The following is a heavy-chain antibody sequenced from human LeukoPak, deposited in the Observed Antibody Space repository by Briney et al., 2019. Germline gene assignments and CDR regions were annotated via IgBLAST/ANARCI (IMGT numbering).Heavy chain of an antibody. J-gene: IGHJ6*03. D-gene: IGHD2-2*01. CDR3: ARVYQEDYMDV. V-gene: IGHV4-59*08. Sequence: SETLSLTCSVSGGSISSYYWSWIRQHPGRGLEWIGYIYYSGRTSYNPSLKSRVTISVDTSKNQFSLKLSSVTAADTAVYYCARVYQEDYMDVWGKGTTVTISS. CDR2: IYYSGRT. CDR1: GGSISSYY.